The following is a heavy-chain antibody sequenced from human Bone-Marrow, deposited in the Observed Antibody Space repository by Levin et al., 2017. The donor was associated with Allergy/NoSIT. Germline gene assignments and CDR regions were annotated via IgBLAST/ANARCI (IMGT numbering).Heavy chain of an antibody. J-gene: IGHJ4*02. V-gene: IGHV3-74*01. CDR1: GFTFSSYW. D-gene: IGHD4-17*01. CDR2: INSDGSST. Sequence: GESLKISCAASGFTFSSYWMHWVRQAPGKGLVWVSRINSDGSSTSYADSVKGRFTISRDNAKNTLCLQMNSLRAEDTAVYYCARGFSPSTVTPLGYWGQGTLVTVSS. CDR3: ARGFSPSTVTPLGY.